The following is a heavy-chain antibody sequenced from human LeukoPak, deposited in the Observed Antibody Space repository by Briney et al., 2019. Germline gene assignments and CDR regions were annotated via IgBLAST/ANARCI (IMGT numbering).Heavy chain of an antibody. CDR2: ISWDSSRM. V-gene: IGHV3-9*01. J-gene: IGHJ4*02. D-gene: IGHD3-10*01. CDR3: VKDSGSGIYHVDRGDFDF. Sequence: PGGSLRLSCAASGFPFDDYGMNWVRQLPGKGLEWVSGISWDSSRMGYADSVKGRFTVSRDNAKNSLYLQMNSLRKEDTALYYCVKDSGSGIYHVDRGDFDFWGQGILVTVSS. CDR1: GFPFDDYG.